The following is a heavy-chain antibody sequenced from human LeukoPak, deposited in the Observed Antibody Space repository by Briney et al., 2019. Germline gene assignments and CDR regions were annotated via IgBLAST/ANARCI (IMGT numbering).Heavy chain of an antibody. CDR3: ARANSYDNSGHYYEFDY. Sequence: SETLSLTCTVSGGSMSGDYWSWIRLPPGKGLEWIGYISYSGSTNYNPPLKSRVTMSVDTSKNQFSLRLSSVTAADTAVYFCARANSYDNSGHYYEFDYWGQGTLVTVSS. D-gene: IGHD3-22*01. V-gene: IGHV4-59*12. CDR2: ISYSGST. CDR1: GGSMSGDY. J-gene: IGHJ4*02.